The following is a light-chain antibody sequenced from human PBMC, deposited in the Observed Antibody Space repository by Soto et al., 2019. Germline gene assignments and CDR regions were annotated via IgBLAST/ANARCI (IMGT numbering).Light chain of an antibody. CDR1: QSISTY. V-gene: IGKV1-39*01. CDR3: QQSYSSPMYT. Sequence: DIQMTQSPSSLSASVGDRVTIACRASQSISTYSNWYPQTPWKAPKLLIYPTSNLQSGVPSRFSGSGSGREFTLTISSLQPEDFATYYCQQSYSSPMYTFGQGTNLEIK. J-gene: IGKJ2*01. CDR2: PTS.